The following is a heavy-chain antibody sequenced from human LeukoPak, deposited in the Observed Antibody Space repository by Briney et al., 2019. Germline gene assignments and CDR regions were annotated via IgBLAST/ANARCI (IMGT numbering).Heavy chain of an antibody. J-gene: IGHJ4*02. Sequence: GGSLRLSCAASGFTVSSNYMSWVRQAPGKGLEWVANIKQDGSEKDYVDSVKGRFTISRDNAKNSLYLQMNSLRAEDTAVYYCAREGVGGFDYWGQGTLVTVSS. D-gene: IGHD3-16*01. CDR2: IKQDGSEK. V-gene: IGHV3-7*01. CDR1: GFTVSSNY. CDR3: AREGVGGFDY.